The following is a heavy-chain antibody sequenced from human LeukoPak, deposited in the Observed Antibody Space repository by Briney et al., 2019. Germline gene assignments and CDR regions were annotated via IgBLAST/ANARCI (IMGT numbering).Heavy chain of an antibody. CDR3: ARGLVVPAASRWFDP. CDR1: GYTFTSYD. D-gene: IGHD2-2*01. CDR2: MNPNSGNT. V-gene: IGHV1-8*01. J-gene: IGHJ5*02. Sequence: ASVKGSCKASGYTFTSYDINWVRQATGQGLEWMGGMNPNSGNTGYAQKFQGRVTMTRNTPISTAYMELSSLRSEDTAVYYCARGLVVPAASRWFDPWGQGTLVTVSS.